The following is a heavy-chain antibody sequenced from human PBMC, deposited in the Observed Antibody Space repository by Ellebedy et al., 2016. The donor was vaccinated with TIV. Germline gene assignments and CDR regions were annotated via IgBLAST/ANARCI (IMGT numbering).Heavy chain of an antibody. CDR1: GFTFSDYA. CDR3: TRDDGDSGGKLDY. J-gene: IGHJ4*02. V-gene: IGHV3-23*01. D-gene: IGHD4-23*01. CDR2: ISGGSENT. Sequence: GESLKISCAASGFTFSDYAMSWVRQAPGKGLEWVSAISGGSENTFYAASVKGRFTISRDNSNNTLYLQLNSLRAEDTAVYYCTRDDGDSGGKLDYWGQGALVTVSS.